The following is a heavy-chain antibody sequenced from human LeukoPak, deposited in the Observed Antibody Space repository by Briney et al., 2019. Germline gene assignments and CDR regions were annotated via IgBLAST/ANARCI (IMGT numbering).Heavy chain of an antibody. CDR1: GFTSSRSW. D-gene: IGHD1-26*01. J-gene: IGHJ4*02. CDR2: IKEDESEK. Sequence: GGSLRLSCVGSGFTSSRSWMSWVRQAPGKGLQWVANIKEDESEKDYVDSVKGRFTISRDNVRNSLDLQMNSLRVEDTAVYYCAAYRGAHHKTFDYWGQGTLVTVSS. CDR3: AAYRGAHHKTFDY. V-gene: IGHV3-7*03.